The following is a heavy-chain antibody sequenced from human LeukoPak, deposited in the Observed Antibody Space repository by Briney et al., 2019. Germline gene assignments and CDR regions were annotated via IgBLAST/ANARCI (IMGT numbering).Heavy chain of an antibody. D-gene: IGHD2-15*01. J-gene: IGHJ4*02. CDR2: TNDGGDNK. Sequence: GGSLRLSCAASGFTFNKYGMSWVRQAPGKGLHWISATNDGGDNKYDADSVKGRFTISRDNSKNTLYLQMNSLRVEDTATYYCARQLGYCSRGTCYFDSWGQGTLVTVSS. CDR3: ARQLGYCSRGTCYFDS. CDR1: GFTFNKYG. V-gene: IGHV3-23*01.